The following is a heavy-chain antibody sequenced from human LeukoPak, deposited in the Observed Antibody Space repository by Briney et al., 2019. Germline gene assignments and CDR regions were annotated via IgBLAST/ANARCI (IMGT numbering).Heavy chain of an antibody. CDR1: GYSISSGYY. J-gene: IGHJ4*02. CDR2: IYHSGST. CDR3: ARSHCGGDCRFDY. Sequence: PSETLSLTCAVSGYSISSGYYWGWIRQPPGKGLEWIGGIYHSGSTYYNPSLKSRVTISVDTSKNQFSLKLSSVTAADTAVYYCARSHCGGDCRFDYWAREPWSPSPQ. V-gene: IGHV4-38-2*01. D-gene: IGHD2-21*01.